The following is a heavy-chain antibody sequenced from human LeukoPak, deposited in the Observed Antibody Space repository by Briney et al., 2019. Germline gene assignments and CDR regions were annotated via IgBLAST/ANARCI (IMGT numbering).Heavy chain of an antibody. J-gene: IGHJ4*02. CDR1: GGSMKTADYS. CDR3: ARHPVLWLGELLPYYFDY. Sequence: SETLSLTCVVSGGSMKTADYSWSWIRQSPAKGLEWLGLIYYSGNTYYNPSLKSRLAISIETSKNQFSLKVDSVTAADTAVYYCARHPVLWLGELLPYYFDYWGQGTLVTVSS. D-gene: IGHD3-10*01. CDR2: IYYSGNT. V-gene: IGHV4-30-4*07.